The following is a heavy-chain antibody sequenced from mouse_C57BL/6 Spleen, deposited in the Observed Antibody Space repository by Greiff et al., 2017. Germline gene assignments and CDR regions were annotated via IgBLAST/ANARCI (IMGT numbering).Heavy chain of an antibody. D-gene: IGHD4-1*01. CDR1: GYAFSSSW. CDR2: IYPGDGDT. Sequence: QVQLKESGPELVKPGASVKISCKASGYAFSSSWMNWVKQRPGKGLEWIGRIYPGDGDTNYNGKFKGKATLTADKSSSTAYMQLSSLTSEDSAVYFCARGWDDFDYWGQGTTLTVSS. CDR3: ARGWDDFDY. J-gene: IGHJ2*01. V-gene: IGHV1-82*01.